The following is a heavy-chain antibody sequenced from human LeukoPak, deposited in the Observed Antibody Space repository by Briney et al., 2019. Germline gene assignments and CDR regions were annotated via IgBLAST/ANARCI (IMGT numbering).Heavy chain of an antibody. Sequence: SETLSLTCTVSGGSIGTYYWSWLRQPPGKGLEWIGYIYYNGYTDYNHSLKSRVTISLHTSKNQFSLHLSSVTAADTAVYYCARDRHWTNDWVFDYWGQGTLVTVSS. D-gene: IGHD1/OR15-1a*01. V-gene: IGHV4-59*01. J-gene: IGHJ4*02. CDR3: ARDRHWTNDWVFDY. CDR1: GGSIGTYY. CDR2: IYYNGYT.